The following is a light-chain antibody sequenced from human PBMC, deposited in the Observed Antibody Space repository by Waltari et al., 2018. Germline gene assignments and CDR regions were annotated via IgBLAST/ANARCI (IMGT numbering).Light chain of an antibody. CDR2: DAS. J-gene: IGKJ4*01. CDR3: QQRSSWFT. CDR1: QSVDTY. Sequence: EIVLTQSPGTLSLSPGESATLSCRASQSVDTYLAWYQKKPGQAPRLLIYDASTRATCIPARFSGSGSGTDFTLTISSLEPEDFAVYYCQQRSSWFTFGGGTKVEV. V-gene: IGKV3-11*01.